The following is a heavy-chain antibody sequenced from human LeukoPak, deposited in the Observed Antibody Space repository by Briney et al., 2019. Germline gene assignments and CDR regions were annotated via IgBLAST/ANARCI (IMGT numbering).Heavy chain of an antibody. CDR2: ISSSSSYI. J-gene: IGHJ3*02. Sequence: GGSLRLSCAASGFTFSSYSMNWVRQAPGKGLEWVSSISSSSSYIYYADSVKGRFTISRDNAKNSLYLQMNSLRAEDTAVYYCARGRIPSNDAFDIWGQGTMVTVSS. V-gene: IGHV3-21*01. CDR1: GFTFSSYS. CDR3: ARGRIPSNDAFDI.